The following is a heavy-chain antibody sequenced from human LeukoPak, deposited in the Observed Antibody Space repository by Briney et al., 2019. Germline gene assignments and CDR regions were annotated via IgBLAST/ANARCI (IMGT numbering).Heavy chain of an antibody. J-gene: IGHJ3*02. D-gene: IGHD2-2*01. V-gene: IGHV3-48*02. CDR2: ISSSSSTI. Sequence: GGSLRLSCAASGFTFSSYSMNWVRQAPGKGLEWVSYISSSSSTIYYADSVKGRFTIPRDNAKNSLYLQMNSLRDEDTAVYYCARGAVVEPAAEEAFDIWGQGTMVTVSS. CDR1: GFTFSSYS. CDR3: ARGAVVEPAAEEAFDI.